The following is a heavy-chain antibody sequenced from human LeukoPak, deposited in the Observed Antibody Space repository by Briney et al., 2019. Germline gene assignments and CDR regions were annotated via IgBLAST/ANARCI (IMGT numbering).Heavy chain of an antibody. V-gene: IGHV3-30*03. Sequence: PGGSLRLSCAASGFTFSSYGMHWVRQAPGKGLEWVAVISYDGSNKYYADSVKGRFTISRDNSKNTLYLQMNRLRAEDTVVYYCASDSSFGDYWGQGTLVTVSS. J-gene: IGHJ4*02. D-gene: IGHD6-6*01. CDR3: ASDSSFGDY. CDR1: GFTFSSYG. CDR2: ISYDGSNK.